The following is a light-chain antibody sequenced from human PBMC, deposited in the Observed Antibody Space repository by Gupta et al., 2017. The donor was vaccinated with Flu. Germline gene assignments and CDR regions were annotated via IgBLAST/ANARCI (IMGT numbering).Light chain of an antibody. J-gene: IGKJ4*01. Sequence: DIQMTQSPSSLSASVGDRVTIPCRASQRISSYLNWYQQKPGRAPKLLLYDASRVLSGVPSRFSGSGSGTDFTLTISRLRPEDFATYYCQQSDTSPLTFGGGTKVEIK. V-gene: IGKV1-39*01. CDR1: QRISSY. CDR2: DAS. CDR3: QQSDTSPLT.